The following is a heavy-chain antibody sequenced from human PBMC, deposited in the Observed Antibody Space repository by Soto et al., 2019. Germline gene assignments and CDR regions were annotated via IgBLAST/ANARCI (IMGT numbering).Heavy chain of an antibody. Sequence: SVKVSCKASGFTFTSSAVQWVRQARGQRLEWIGWIVVGSGNTNYAQKFQERVTITRDMSTSTAYMELSSLRSEDTAVYYCAAESSYSSSWYYFDYWGQGTLVTVS. CDR2: IVVGSGNT. CDR1: GFTFTSSA. CDR3: AAESSYSSSWYYFDY. D-gene: IGHD6-13*01. V-gene: IGHV1-58*01. J-gene: IGHJ4*02.